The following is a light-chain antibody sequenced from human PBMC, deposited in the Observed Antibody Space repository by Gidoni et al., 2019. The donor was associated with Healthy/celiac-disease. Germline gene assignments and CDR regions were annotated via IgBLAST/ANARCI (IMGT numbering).Light chain of an antibody. CDR3: QQSYSTPRT. CDR2: AAS. Sequence: DIQVTKSPCSLSASVGDRVTITCRASQSISSYLNWYQQKPGKVPKLLIYAASSLQSGVPSRFSGSGSGTDFTLTISSLQPEDFATYYCQQSYSTPRTFGQGTKLEIK. J-gene: IGKJ2*01. V-gene: IGKV1-39*01. CDR1: QSISSY.